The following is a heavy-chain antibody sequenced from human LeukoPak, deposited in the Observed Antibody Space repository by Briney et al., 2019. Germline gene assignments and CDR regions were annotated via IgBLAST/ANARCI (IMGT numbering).Heavy chain of an antibody. Sequence: SXKLSCAASGFTFSTFDISWVRQAPGKGLEWVSSISSSSSIYYADSVKGRFTISRDNAENSLYLQMNSLRAEDTAVYYCARFSGSVDVWGQGTTVTVSS. D-gene: IGHD3-10*01. V-gene: IGHV3-69-1*01. CDR1: GFTFSTFD. CDR3: ARFSGSVDV. J-gene: IGHJ6*02. CDR2: ISSSSSI.